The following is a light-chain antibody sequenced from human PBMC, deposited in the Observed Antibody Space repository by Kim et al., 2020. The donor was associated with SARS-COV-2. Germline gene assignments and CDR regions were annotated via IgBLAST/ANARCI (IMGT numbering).Light chain of an antibody. Sequence: LSPGERATLSCRASRAVSDTYLAWFQQKPGQAPRLLIYGTSSRVTGIPDRFSGSGSETDFTLTISRLEPEDSAVYYCHQFGRAPYTFGQGTKLEIK. CDR2: GTS. CDR3: HQFGRAPYT. CDR1: RAVSDTY. J-gene: IGKJ2*01. V-gene: IGKV3-20*01.